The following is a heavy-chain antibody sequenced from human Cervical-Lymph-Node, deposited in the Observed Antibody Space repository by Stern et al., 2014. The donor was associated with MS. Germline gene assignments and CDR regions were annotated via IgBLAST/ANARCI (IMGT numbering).Heavy chain of an antibody. D-gene: IGHD2-21*01. J-gene: IGHJ5*02. CDR3: ARVGYYGVSGQGALDP. Sequence: VQLVESGPGLVKPSETLSLTCSVSGYSISSGYYWAWIRQPPGKGLEWIGSIFNSGGTYYNPSLKSRVTMSVDTSKNQFSLRLSSVTAAXXXVFYCARVGYYGVSGQGALDPWGQGTLVTVSS. CDR1: GYSISSGYY. V-gene: IGHV4-38-2*02. CDR2: IFNSGGT.